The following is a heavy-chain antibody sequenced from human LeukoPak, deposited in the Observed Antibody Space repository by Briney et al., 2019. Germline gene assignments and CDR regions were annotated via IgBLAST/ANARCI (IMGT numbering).Heavy chain of an antibody. V-gene: IGHV3-30*02. J-gene: IGHJ4*02. D-gene: IGHD5-24*01. CDR1: GFTFSSYG. CDR2: IRYDGSNK. Sequence: WGSLRLSCAASGFTFSSYGIHWVRQAPGKGLEWVAFIRYDGSNKYYADSVKGRFTISRDNSKNTLYLQMNSLRAEDTAVYYCATEMATTAYYFDYWGQGTLVTVSS. CDR3: ATEMATTAYYFDY.